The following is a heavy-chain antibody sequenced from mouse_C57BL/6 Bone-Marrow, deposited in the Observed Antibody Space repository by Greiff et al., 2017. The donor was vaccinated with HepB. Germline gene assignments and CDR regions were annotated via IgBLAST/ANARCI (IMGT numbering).Heavy chain of an antibody. CDR3: ARKGYYGSSVTEFDY. D-gene: IGHD1-1*01. CDR2: IYPGSGNT. CDR1: GYTLTDYY. Sequence: VQLQQSGAELVRPGASVKLSCKASGYTLTDYYINWVKQRPGQGLEWIARIYPGSGNTYYNEKFKGKATLTAEKSSSTAYMQLSSLTSEDSAVYFCARKGYYGSSVTEFDYWGQGTTLTVSS. J-gene: IGHJ2*01. V-gene: IGHV1-76*01.